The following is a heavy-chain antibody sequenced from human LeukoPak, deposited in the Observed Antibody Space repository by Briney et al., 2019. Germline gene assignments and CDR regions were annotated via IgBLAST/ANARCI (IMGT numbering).Heavy chain of an antibody. J-gene: IGHJ5*02. CDR1: GFTFSSYA. CDR3: ARGYCTSTSCSPPSP. CDR2: ISYDGSNK. Sequence: PGRSLGLSCAASGFTFSSYAMHWVRQAPGKGLEWVAVISYDGSNKYYADSVKGRFTISRDNSKNTLYLQMNSLRPEDTAVYYCARGYCTSTSCSPPSPWGQGTLVTVSS. V-gene: IGHV3-30-3*01. D-gene: IGHD2-2*01.